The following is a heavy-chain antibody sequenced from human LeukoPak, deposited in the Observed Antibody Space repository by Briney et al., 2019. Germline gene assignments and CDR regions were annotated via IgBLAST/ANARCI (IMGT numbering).Heavy chain of an antibody. CDR1: GFTFSTYA. V-gene: IGHV3-30*04. CDR3: ARETLRNFDY. J-gene: IGHJ4*02. Sequence: GGSLRLSRAASGFTFSTYAMHWVRQAPGKGLEWVAIVSYDGSNKYYADSVRGRFTISRDNSKNTLYLQMNSLRPEDTSMYYCARETLRNFDYWGRGTLVTVSS. D-gene: IGHD2-15*01. CDR2: VSYDGSNK.